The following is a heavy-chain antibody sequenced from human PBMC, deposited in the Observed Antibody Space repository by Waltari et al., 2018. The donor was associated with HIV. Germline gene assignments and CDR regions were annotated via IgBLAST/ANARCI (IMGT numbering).Heavy chain of an antibody. CDR2: IMASGATI. CDR3: ARSWGCSSTSCYFDL. V-gene: IGHV3-48*03. D-gene: IGHD2-2*01. CDR1: GFTFSSYE. J-gene: IGHJ4*02. Sequence: EVQLVESTGGLVQPGGSRRLSCAASGFTFSSYEMNWVRQAPGKGVEWFSYIMASGATIYYAYSVKGRFTISRDNAKNSLYVQMNSLTEEDTALYYCARSWGCSSTSCYFDLWGQGTLVTVSS.